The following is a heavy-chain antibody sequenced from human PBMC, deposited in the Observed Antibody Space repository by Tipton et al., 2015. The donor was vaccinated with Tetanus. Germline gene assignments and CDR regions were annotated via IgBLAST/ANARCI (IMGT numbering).Heavy chain of an antibody. CDR1: GGSMRSYY. CDR3: ASRDADFYGSGLYKDI. J-gene: IGHJ6*03. V-gene: IGHV4-59*05. CDR2: IFYTGNT. Sequence: TLSLTCIVSGGSMRSYYWSWIRQPPGKGLEWIGSIFYTGNTYYKPSLKSRITISVDTSKNQFSLRLSSVTAADTAVYYCASRDADFYGSGLYKDIWGKGTTVTVSS. D-gene: IGHD3-10*01.